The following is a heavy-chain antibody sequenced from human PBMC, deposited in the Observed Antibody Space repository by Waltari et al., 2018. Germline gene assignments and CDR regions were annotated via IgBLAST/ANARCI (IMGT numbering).Heavy chain of an antibody. CDR3: ARARRWGYYYYGMDV. CDR2: INHSGST. CDR1: GGSFSGYY. V-gene: IGHV4-34*01. J-gene: IGHJ6*02. Sequence: QVPLQQWGAGLLKPSETLSLTCAVYGGSFSGYYWSCIRQPPGKGLEWMGEINHSGSTNYNPSLKSRVTISVDTSKNQFSLKLSSVTAADTAVYYCARARRWGYYYYGMDVWGQGTTVTVSS. D-gene: IGHD1-26*01.